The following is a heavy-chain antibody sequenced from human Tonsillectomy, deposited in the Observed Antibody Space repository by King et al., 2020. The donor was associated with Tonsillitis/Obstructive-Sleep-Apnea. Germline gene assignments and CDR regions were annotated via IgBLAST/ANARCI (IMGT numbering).Heavy chain of an antibody. V-gene: IGHV4-39*01. CDR3: ARHGGCQLWSFDY. CDR2: IYYSGST. J-gene: IGHJ4*02. D-gene: IGHD5-18*01. CDR1: GGSISSSSYY. Sequence: QLQESGPGLVKPSETLSLTCTVSGGSISSSSYYWGWIRQPPGKGLEWIGSIYYSGSTYYNPSLKSRVTISVDTSKNQFSLKLSSVTAADTAVYYCARHGGCQLWSFDYWGQGTLVTVSS.